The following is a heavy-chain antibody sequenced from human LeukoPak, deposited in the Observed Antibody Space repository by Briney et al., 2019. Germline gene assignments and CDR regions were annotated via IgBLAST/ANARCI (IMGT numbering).Heavy chain of an antibody. Sequence: SETLSLTCSVSGGSMSSSSYSWAWIRQPPGKGLEWIGNISDSGSTFHNPSLKSRVTISVDTSKNQFSLKLSSVTAADTAVYYCARRSGWYAPGLWGQGTLVTVSS. V-gene: IGHV4-39*07. CDR3: ARRSGWYAPGL. CDR2: ISDSGST. D-gene: IGHD6-19*01. CDR1: GGSMSSSSYS. J-gene: IGHJ4*02.